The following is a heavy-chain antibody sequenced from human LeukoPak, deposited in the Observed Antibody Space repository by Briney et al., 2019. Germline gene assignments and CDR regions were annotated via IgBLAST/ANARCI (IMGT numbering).Heavy chain of an antibody. Sequence: ASVKVSCKASGYTFTGYYMHWVRQAPGQGLEWMGWINPNSGGTNYAQKFQGRVTMTRDTSISTAYMELSRLRSDDTAVYYCASGRRTPARAAAGNFDYWGQGTLVTVSS. V-gene: IGHV1-2*02. CDR2: INPNSGGT. CDR3: ASGRRTPARAAAGNFDY. J-gene: IGHJ4*02. CDR1: GYTFTGYY. D-gene: IGHD6-13*01.